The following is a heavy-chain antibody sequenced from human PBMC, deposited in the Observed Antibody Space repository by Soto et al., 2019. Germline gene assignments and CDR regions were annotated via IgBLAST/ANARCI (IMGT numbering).Heavy chain of an antibody. Sequence: SETLSLTCAVYGGSFSGFYWSWIRQPPGKGLEWIGEINHSGSTNYNPSLKSRVTISVDTSKNQFSLKLSSVTAADTAVYYCARGSNGWADYWGQGTLVTVSS. CDR1: GGSFSGFY. CDR3: ARGSNGWADY. CDR2: INHSGST. D-gene: IGHD6-19*01. J-gene: IGHJ4*02. V-gene: IGHV4-34*01.